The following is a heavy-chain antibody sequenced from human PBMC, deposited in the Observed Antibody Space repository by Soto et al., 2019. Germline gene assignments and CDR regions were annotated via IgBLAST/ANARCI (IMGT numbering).Heavy chain of an antibody. J-gene: IGHJ4*02. CDR2: ISTGSSII. Sequence: EVHLVESGGGLVKPGGSLRLSCAASGFALSTYSMHWVRQAPGKGLEWVSSISTGSSIIHYADSVKGRFTISRYNAKSSLSLQMNSLRVEDTAVYYCVRAVYTLTTPYYFDCWGQGTLVTVSS. V-gene: IGHV3-21*01. CDR1: GFALSTYS. D-gene: IGHD4-17*01. CDR3: VRAVYTLTTPYYFDC.